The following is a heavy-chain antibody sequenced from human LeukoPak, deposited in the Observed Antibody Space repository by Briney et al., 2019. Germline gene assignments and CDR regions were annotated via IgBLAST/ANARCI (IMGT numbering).Heavy chain of an antibody. CDR3: ARQSLVVTRYFFDY. D-gene: IGHD4-23*01. Sequence: PSETLSLTCTVSGGSVSSNSFDWGWIRQPPRKGLEWIGSFYYTGSTYYNPSLKSRVSISVDTSKNQFSLRLRSLTAADTAVYYCARQSLVVTRYFFDYWGPGTLVTVSS. J-gene: IGHJ4*02. V-gene: IGHV4-39*01. CDR2: FYYTGST. CDR1: GGSVSSNSFD.